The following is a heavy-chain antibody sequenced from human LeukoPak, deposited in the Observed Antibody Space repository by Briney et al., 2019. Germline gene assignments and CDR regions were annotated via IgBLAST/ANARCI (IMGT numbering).Heavy chain of an antibody. J-gene: IGHJ4*02. D-gene: IGHD5-18*01. CDR1: GYTFTGQY. CDR2: INPNSGGT. CDR3: AREGSTDTAMDSYYFDY. V-gene: IGHV1-2*02. Sequence: ASVKVSCKASGYTFTGQYIHWVRQAPGQGLEWMGWINPNSGGTNYAQKFQGRVTMTRDTSISTAYMELSRLRSDDTAVYYCAREGSTDTAMDSYYFDYWGQGTLVTVSS.